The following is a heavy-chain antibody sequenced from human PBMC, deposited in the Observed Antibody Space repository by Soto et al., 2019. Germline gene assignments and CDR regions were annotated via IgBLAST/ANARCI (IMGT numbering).Heavy chain of an antibody. D-gene: IGHD6-6*01. J-gene: IGHJ4*02. V-gene: IGHV4-34*01. CDR1: GGSFSGYY. CDR2: INHSGST. CDR3: ASGPRGPSSDGYYFDY. Sequence: PSETLSLTCVVYGGSFSGYYWSWIRQPPGKGLEWIGEINHSGSTNYNPSLKSRVTISVDTSKNQFSLKLSSVTAADTAVYYCASGPRGPSSDGYYFDYWGQGTLVTVSS.